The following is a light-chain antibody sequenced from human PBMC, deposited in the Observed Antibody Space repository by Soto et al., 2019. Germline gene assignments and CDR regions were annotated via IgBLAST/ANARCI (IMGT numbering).Light chain of an antibody. V-gene: IGKV3-20*01. CDR2: GAS. CDR1: QSVSSSY. J-gene: IGKJ3*01. CDR3: QHYSSSPPEFT. Sequence: EIVLTQSPGSLSSSPGERATLSCRASQSVSSSYLAWYQQRPGQAPRLLIFGASYRATGIPDRFSGSGSGTDFTLTISRLEPEDFAVYYCQHYSSSPPEFTFGPGTKVDSK.